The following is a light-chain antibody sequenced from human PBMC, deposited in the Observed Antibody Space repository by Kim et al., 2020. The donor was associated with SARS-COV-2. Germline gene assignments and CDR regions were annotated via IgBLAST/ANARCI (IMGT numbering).Light chain of an antibody. V-gene: IGLV2-11*01. CDR1: SSDVGGYNS. CDR2: DVS. CDR3: CSYAGSYTLI. J-gene: IGLJ2*01. Sequence: QSALTQPRSVPGSPGQSVTISCTGTSSDVGGYNSVSWYQQHPGKAPKLMIYDVSKRPSGVPDRFSGSKSGNTASLTISGLQADDEADYYCCSYAGSYTLIFGGGTQLTVL.